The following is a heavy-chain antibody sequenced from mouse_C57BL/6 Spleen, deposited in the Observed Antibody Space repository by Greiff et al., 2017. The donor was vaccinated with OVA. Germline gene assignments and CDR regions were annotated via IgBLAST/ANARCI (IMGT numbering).Heavy chain of an antibody. J-gene: IGHJ2*01. CDR2: INPYNGDT. D-gene: IGHD1-1*01. V-gene: IGHV1-20*01. CDR1: GYSFTGYF. CDR3: ARSSIATVVEGFDY. Sequence: SGPELVKPGDSVKISCKASGYSFTGYFMNWVMQSHGQSLEWIGRINPYNGDTFYNQKFKGKATLTVDKSSSTAHMELRSLTSEDSAVYYCARSSIATVVEGFDYWGQGTTLTVSS.